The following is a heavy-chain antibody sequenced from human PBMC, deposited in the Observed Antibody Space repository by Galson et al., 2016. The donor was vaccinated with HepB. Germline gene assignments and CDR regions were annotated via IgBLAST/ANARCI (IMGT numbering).Heavy chain of an antibody. CDR2: IHDDGST. J-gene: IGHJ4*02. CDR3: VKDRVYRCSSSTCYWEFDH. V-gene: IGHV3-53*05. Sequence: SLRLSCAASGFSVSNNYMSWVRPAPGKGLECVSVIHDDGSTNYAASVMGRFTISRDNDKNSLYLQMNSQRAEDTALYYCVKDRVYRCSSSTCYWEFDHWGQGTLVTVSS. D-gene: IGHD2-2*01. CDR1: GFSVSNNY.